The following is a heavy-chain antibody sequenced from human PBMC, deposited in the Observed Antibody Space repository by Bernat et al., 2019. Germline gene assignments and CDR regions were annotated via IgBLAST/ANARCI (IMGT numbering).Heavy chain of an antibody. CDR1: GFTFSSYA. J-gene: IGHJ4*02. CDR3: ARDEGPWIQLWLYYY. Sequence: QVQLVESGGGVVQPGRSLRLSCAASGFTFSSYATHWVRQAPGKGLEWVAVISYDGSNKYYADSVKGRFTISRDNSKNTLYLQMNSLRAEDTAVYYRARDEGPWIQLWLYYYWGQGTLVTVSS. V-gene: IGHV3-30-3*01. CDR2: ISYDGSNK. D-gene: IGHD5-18*01.